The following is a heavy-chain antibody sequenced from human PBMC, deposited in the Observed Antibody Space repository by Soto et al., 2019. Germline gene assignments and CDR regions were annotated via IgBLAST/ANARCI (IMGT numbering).Heavy chain of an antibody. V-gene: IGHV1-2*02. CDR3: ARGWGIAAPGPNWFDP. CDR2: INPNSGGT. Sequence: VASVKVSCKASGYSLSGYYLHWVRQAPGQGPEWMGWINPNSGGTKYVQKFQGRVTMTRDTSISTVYLELSRLGSDDTAVYYCARGWGIAAPGPNWFDPWGQGTLVTVSS. J-gene: IGHJ5*02. CDR1: GYSLSGYY. D-gene: IGHD6-13*01.